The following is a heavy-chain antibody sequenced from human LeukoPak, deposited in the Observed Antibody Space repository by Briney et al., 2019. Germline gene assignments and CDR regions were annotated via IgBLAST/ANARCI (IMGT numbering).Heavy chain of an antibody. J-gene: IGHJ4*02. D-gene: IGHD6-13*01. Sequence: PGGSLRLSCAASGFTFSSYAMSWVRQAPGKGLEWVSAISGSGGSTYYADSVKGRFTISRDNSKNTLYLQMHSLRAEDTAVYYCAKVGSSSWYIPHYFDYWGQGTLVTVSS. CDR3: AKVGSSSWYIPHYFDY. CDR1: GFTFSSYA. CDR2: ISGSGGST. V-gene: IGHV3-23*01.